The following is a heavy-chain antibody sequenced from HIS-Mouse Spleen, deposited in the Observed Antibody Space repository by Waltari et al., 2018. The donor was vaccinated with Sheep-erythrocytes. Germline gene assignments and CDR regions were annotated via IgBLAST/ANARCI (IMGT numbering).Heavy chain of an antibody. CDR2: VSSRSSYI. CDR3: ARVASGATFDY. D-gene: IGHD1-26*01. Sequence: EVQLVESGGGLVKPGGSLRLSCAASGFTFSSYSMNWVRQAPGRGLEVGSSVSSRSSYIYYADSVKGRFTITRDNAKNSLYLQMNSLRAEDTAVYYCARVASGATFDYWGQGTLVTVSS. CDR1: GFTFSSYS. J-gene: IGHJ4*02. V-gene: IGHV3-21*01.